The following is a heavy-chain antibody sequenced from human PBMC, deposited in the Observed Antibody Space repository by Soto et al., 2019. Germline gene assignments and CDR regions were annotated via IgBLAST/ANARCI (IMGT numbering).Heavy chain of an antibody. Sequence: QVQLQESGPGLVKPSETLSLTCTVSGGSISSYYWSWIRQPPGKGLEWIGYIYYSGSTNYNPSLKSRVTISVDTSKNQFSLKLSYATAADTAVYYWATYNDGGNYDAFDIWGQGTMVTVSS. CDR3: ATYNDGGNYDAFDI. CDR1: GGSISSYY. D-gene: IGHD2-21*02. J-gene: IGHJ3*02. V-gene: IGHV4-59*01. CDR2: IYYSGST.